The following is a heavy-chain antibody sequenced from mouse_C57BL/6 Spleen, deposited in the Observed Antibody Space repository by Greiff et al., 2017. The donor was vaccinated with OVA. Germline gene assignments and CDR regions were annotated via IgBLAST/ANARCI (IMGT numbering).Heavy chain of an antibody. CDR1: GYTFTSYW. Sequence: VQLQQPGAELVMPGASVKLSCKASGYTFTSYWMHWVKQRPGQGLEWIGEIDPSDSYTNYNQKFKGKSTLTVDKSSSTAYMQLSSLTSEDSAVYYCARGDSTKGDYWGQGTSVTVSS. CDR2: IDPSDSYT. CDR3: ARGDSTKGDY. D-gene: IGHD2-1*01. J-gene: IGHJ4*01. V-gene: IGHV1-69*01.